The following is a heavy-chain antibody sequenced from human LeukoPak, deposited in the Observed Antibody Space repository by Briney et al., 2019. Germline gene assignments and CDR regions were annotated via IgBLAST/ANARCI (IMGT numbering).Heavy chain of an antibody. CDR2: ADPEDGET. CDR1: GYTFTDYY. D-gene: IGHD4-11*01. CDR3: ATMTTFDP. V-gene: IGHV1-69-2*01. Sequence: ASVKVSCKAFGYTFTDYYIHWVKEAPGKGLEWMGRADPEDGETTYAEKFQGRVTITADTSTDTAYMELNNLRSEGTAVYYCATMTTFDPWGQGTLVTVSS. J-gene: IGHJ5*02.